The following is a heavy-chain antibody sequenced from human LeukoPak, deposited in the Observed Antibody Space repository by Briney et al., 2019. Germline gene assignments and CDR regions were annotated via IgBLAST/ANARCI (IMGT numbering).Heavy chain of an antibody. CDR2: FSHSGST. CDR3: AQRYCSISGCFRPDAFDT. Sequence: SQTLSLTCTVSGYSISSSYYWGWIRQAPGKGLEWIGSFSHSGSTYYNPSLQSRVTVSVDTSKNQFSLKLNSVTATDTAVYYCAQRYCSISGCFRPDAFDTWGQGALVIVSS. V-gene: IGHV4-38-2*02. J-gene: IGHJ3*02. D-gene: IGHD2-2*01. CDR1: GYSISSSYY.